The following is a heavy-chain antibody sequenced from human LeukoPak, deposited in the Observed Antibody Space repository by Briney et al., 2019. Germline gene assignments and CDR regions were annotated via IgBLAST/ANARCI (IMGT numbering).Heavy chain of an antibody. Sequence: ASVTVSFKASGYTFTSYDINWVRQATGQGLEWMGWMNPNSGNTGYAQKFQGRVTMTRNTSISTAYMELSSLRSEDTAVYYCASQRTSGSVYYYYYGMDVWGQGTTVTVSS. CDR1: GYTFTSYD. CDR2: MNPNSGNT. CDR3: ASQRTSGSVYYYYYGMDV. J-gene: IGHJ6*02. V-gene: IGHV1-8*01. D-gene: IGHD3-10*01.